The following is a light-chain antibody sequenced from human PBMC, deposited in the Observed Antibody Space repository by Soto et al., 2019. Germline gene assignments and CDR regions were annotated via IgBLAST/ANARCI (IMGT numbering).Light chain of an antibody. CDR2: YDS. CDR3: QVWDSSSDHVV. CDR1: NIGRKS. V-gene: IGLV3-21*04. J-gene: IGLJ2*01. Sequence: SYELTQPPSVSVAPGKTARLTCGGNNIGRKSVNWYQQKPGQAPVLVIYYDSDRPSGIPERFSGSNSGNTATLTISRVEAGDEADYYCQVWDSSSDHVVFGGGTKLTLL.